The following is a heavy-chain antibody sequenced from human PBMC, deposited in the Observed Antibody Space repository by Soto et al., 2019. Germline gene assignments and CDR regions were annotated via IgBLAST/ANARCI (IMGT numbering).Heavy chain of an antibody. D-gene: IGHD4-17*01. CDR3: ARLKRDYGDDDCFDP. CDR1: GYSISSGYY. Sequence: KASETLSLTCAVSGYSISSGYYWGWIRQPPGKGLEWIGTISHGGSTYYNVSLKSRVTISVDTSENQFSLKLTSVTAADTAVYFCARLKRDYGDDDCFDPWGQGTLVTVSS. J-gene: IGHJ5*02. V-gene: IGHV4-38-2*01. CDR2: ISHGGST.